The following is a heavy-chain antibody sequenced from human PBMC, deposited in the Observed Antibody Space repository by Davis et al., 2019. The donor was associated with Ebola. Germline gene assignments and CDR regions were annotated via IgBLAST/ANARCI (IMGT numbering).Heavy chain of an antibody. CDR3: AKDHSNYGGYMDV. Sequence: GESLKISCAASGFTFSNSGRYWVRQAPGKGLEWVADISYDGSRRDYADFVKGRFTIYRDNSKTTLYVQMNSLRAEDTAVYYCAKDHSNYGGYMDVWGKGTTVTVSS. J-gene: IGHJ6*03. CDR2: ISYDGSRR. V-gene: IGHV3-30*18. D-gene: IGHD4-11*01. CDR1: GFTFSNSG.